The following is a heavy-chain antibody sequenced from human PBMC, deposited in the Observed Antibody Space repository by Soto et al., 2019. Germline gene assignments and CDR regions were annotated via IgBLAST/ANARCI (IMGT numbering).Heavy chain of an antibody. J-gene: IGHJ5*02. D-gene: IGHD2-2*02. Sequence: ASVKVSCKASGYTFTSYAMHWVRQAPGQGLEWMGIINPSGGSTSYAQKFQGRVAMTRDTSTSTVYMELSSLRSEDTAVYYCANQLLYNWFDPWGQGTLVTVSS. CDR2: INPSGGST. CDR1: GYTFTSYA. V-gene: IGHV1-46*03. CDR3: ANQLLYNWFDP.